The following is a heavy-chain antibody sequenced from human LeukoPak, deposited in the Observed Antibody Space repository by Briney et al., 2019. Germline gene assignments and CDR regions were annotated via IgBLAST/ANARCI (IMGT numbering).Heavy chain of an antibody. J-gene: IGHJ3*02. Sequence: PGGSLRLSCAASGFTFHDYAMHWARQAPGKGLEYVSVIRGGGGVQYYAASVKGRFTISRDNSKNTLYLQMNSLRAEDTAVYYCAKSSHSFGNDALDIWGQGTMVTVSS. CDR3: AKSSHSFGNDALDI. V-gene: IGHV3-23*01. CDR2: IRGGGGVQ. CDR1: GFTFHDYA. D-gene: IGHD5-18*01.